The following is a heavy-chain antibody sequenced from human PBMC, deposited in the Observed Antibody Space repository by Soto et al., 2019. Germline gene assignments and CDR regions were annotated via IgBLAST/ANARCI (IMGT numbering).Heavy chain of an antibody. J-gene: IGHJ4*01. Sequence: ASVKVSCKASGYTFTSYAMHWVRQAPGQRLEWMGWINAGNGNTKYSQKFQGRVTITRDTSASTAYMELSSLRSEDTAVYYCARISGIAAAGKTFDYCGHGTLVTVSS. D-gene: IGHD6-13*01. CDR1: GYTFTSYA. CDR3: ARISGIAAAGKTFDY. CDR2: INAGNGNT. V-gene: IGHV1-3*01.